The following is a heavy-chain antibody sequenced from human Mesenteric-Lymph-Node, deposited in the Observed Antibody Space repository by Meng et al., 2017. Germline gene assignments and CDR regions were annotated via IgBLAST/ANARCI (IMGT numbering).Heavy chain of an antibody. CDR3: ARGGYSSGWYLTKD. V-gene: IGHV7-4-1*02. Sequence: QVQLVQSGVWLKNPGASVEVSCKASGYTFTSYAMNWVRQAPGQGLGWMGWINTNTGNPTYAQGFTGRFVFSLDTSVSTAYLQISSLKAEDTAVYYCARGGYSSGWYLTKDWGQGTLVTVSS. CDR2: INTNTGNP. CDR1: GYTFTSYA. D-gene: IGHD6-19*01. J-gene: IGHJ4*02.